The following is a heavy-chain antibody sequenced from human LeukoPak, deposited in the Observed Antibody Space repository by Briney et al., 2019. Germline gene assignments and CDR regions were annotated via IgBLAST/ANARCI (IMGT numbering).Heavy chain of an antibody. J-gene: IGHJ2*01. Sequence: GGSLRLSCAASGFTFSGSPMHWVRQASGKGLEWVGRIRSKLDSYATAYAESVKGRFTISRDDSKNTAYLQMNSLKTEDTALYFCTRHRRREHCSGDRCLDVWYFDLWGRGTLVTVSS. V-gene: IGHV3-73*01. D-gene: IGHD2-15*01. CDR3: TRHRRREHCSGDRCLDVWYFDL. CDR2: IRSKLDSYAT. CDR1: GFTFSGSP.